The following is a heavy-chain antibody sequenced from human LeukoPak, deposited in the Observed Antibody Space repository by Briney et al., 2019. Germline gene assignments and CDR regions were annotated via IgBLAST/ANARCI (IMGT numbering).Heavy chain of an antibody. CDR2: ISGSGGST. D-gene: IGHD3-22*01. CDR3: AIDDSSGYTDWYFDL. V-gene: IGHV3-23*01. CDR1: GFTFSSYA. Sequence: GGSLRLSCAASGFTFSSYAMSWVRQAPGKGLEWVSAISGSGGSTYYADSVKGRFTISRDNSKNTLYLQMNSLRAEDTAVYYCAIDDSSGYTDWYFDLWGRGTLVTVSS. J-gene: IGHJ2*01.